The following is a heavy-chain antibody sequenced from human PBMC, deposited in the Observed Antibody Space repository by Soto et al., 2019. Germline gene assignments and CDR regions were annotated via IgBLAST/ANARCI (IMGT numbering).Heavy chain of an antibody. CDR3: ARGLFSETHYSGGWYFFDY. D-gene: IGHD1-26*01. CDR2: INDGGSA. CDR1: GGSSSGYS. V-gene: IGHV4-34*01. J-gene: IGHJ4*02. Sequence: SEIASHPCADYGGSSSGYSWTWIRQSPGKGLEWIGQINDGGSANYNPSLKSRVTISVDTSNNEFFLELSSVTAADTAVYYCARGLFSETHYSGGWYFFDYWGQGTLVTVS.